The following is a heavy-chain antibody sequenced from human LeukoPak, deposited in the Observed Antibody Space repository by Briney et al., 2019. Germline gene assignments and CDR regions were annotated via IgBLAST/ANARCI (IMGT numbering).Heavy chain of an antibody. CDR3: TSCAYDYRFFEN. Sequence: GGPLRLSCVASGFTFSEYYMVWVRQAPGKGLEWVARTRNKANSHSTEYAASVKGRFTISRDDSQNSLYLQMNSLKTEDTAVYYCTSCAYDYRFFENWGQGTLVTVSS. D-gene: IGHD5-12*01. J-gene: IGHJ4*02. CDR1: GFTFSEYY. CDR2: TRNKANSHST. V-gene: IGHV3-72*01.